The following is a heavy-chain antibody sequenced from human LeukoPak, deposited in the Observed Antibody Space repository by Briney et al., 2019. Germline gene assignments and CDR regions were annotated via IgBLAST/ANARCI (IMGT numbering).Heavy chain of an antibody. CDR2: IKQDGSEK. J-gene: IGHJ4*02. V-gene: IGHV3-7*01. CDR3: ARDDNWNDYYFDY. D-gene: IGHD1-1*01. CDR1: GFTFSSYW. Sequence: PWGSLRLSCAASGFTFSSYWMSWVRQAPGKGLEWVANIKQDGSEKYYVDSVKGRFTISRDNAKNSLYLQMNSLRAEDTAVYYCARDDNWNDYYFDYWGQGTLVTVSS.